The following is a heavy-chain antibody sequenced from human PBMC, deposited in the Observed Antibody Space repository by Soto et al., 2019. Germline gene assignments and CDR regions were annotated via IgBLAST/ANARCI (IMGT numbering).Heavy chain of an antibody. D-gene: IGHD6-6*01. CDR1: GFTFSSYA. V-gene: IGHV3-23*01. Sequence: EVQLLESGGGLVQPGGSLRLSCAASGFTFSSYAMSWVRQAPGKGLEWVAAISGSGGSTYYADSVKGRFTISRDNSKNTLYLQMNSLRAEDTAVYYCAKDRKLPQGNYYMDVWGKGTTVTVSS. J-gene: IGHJ6*03. CDR3: AKDRKLPQGNYYMDV. CDR2: ISGSGGST.